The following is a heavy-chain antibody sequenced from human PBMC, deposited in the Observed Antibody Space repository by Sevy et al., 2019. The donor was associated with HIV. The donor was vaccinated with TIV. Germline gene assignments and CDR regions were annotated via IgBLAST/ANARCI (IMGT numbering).Heavy chain of an antibody. J-gene: IGHJ5*02. V-gene: IGHV1-2*02. CDR1: GYTFTGYY. D-gene: IGHD3-22*01. Sequence: ASVKVSCKASGYTFTGYYMHWVQQAPGQGLEWMGWINPNSGGTNYAQNFRGRVTMTRDTSISTAYMELSRLRSDDTAVYYCARGFYYYDSSGYYWPWGQGTLVTVSS. CDR2: INPNSGGT. CDR3: ARGFYYYDSSGYYWP.